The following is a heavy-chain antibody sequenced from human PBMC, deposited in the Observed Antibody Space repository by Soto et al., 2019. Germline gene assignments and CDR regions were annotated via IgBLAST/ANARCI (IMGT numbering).Heavy chain of an antibody. D-gene: IGHD3-10*01. Sequence: SETLSLTCTVSGGSISSGGYYWSLIRQHPGKGLEWIGYIYYSGSTYYNPSLKSRVTISVDTSKNQFSLKLSSVTAADTAVYYCAGETPGVDYRYYGMAVSGRGTTVTGSS. CDR1: GGSISSGGYY. J-gene: IGHJ6*02. CDR2: IYYSGST. V-gene: IGHV4-31*03. CDR3: AGETPGVDYRYYGMAV.